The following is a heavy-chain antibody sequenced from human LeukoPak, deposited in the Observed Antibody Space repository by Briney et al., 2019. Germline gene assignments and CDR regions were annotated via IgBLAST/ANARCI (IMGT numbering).Heavy chain of an antibody. CDR2: INHSGST. D-gene: IGHD5-18*01. CDR3: ARGMDTAMVLGYYFDY. CDR1: GGSFSGYY. Sequence: SETLSLTCAVYGGSFSGYYWSWIRQPPGKGLEWIGEINHSGSTNYNPSLKSRVTISVDTSKNQFSLKLSSVTAADTAVYYCARGMDTAMVLGYYFDYWGQGTLVTVSS. J-gene: IGHJ4*02. V-gene: IGHV4-34*01.